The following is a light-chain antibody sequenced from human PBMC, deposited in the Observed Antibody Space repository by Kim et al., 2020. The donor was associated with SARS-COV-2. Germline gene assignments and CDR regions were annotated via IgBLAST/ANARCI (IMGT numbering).Light chain of an antibody. CDR3: QQTYTVRWT. J-gene: IGKJ1*01. CDR1: QSISNS. Sequence: IQMTQSPSSLSASVRDSVTITCRASQSISNSLNWYQQKPGKAPSLLIYASSSLHSGLPSRFSGSGSGTDFTLTITDLQPEDSASYYCQQTYTVRWTFGQGTKVDIK. V-gene: IGKV1-39*01. CDR2: ASS.